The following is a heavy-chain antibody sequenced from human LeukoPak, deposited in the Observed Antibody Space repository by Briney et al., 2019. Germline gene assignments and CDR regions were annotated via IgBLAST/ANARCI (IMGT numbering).Heavy chain of an antibody. D-gene: IGHD3-10*01. J-gene: IGHJ4*02. CDR2: ISSSSSFI. V-gene: IGHV3-21*01. Sequence: GGSLRLSCAASGFTFSSYTMNWVRQAPGKGLEWVSSISSSSSFIYYADSLKGRFTISRDNAKNSLYLQMNSLRAEDTAVYYCARSYYYGSGSYFALDYWGQGTLVTVSS. CDR1: GFTFSSYT. CDR3: ARSYYYGSGSYFALDY.